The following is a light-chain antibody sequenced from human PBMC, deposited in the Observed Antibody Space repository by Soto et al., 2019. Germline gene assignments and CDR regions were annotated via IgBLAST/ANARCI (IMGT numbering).Light chain of an antibody. Sequence: EIVLTQSPGTLSLSPGERATLSCRASQSVSSTYLAWYQQKPGQAPRLVIYGTSSRATGIPDRFSGSGSGTDFILNISRLEPEDFAVYYCQQYGDSPPNTFGQGTKLEIK. V-gene: IGKV3-20*01. CDR1: QSVSSTY. J-gene: IGKJ2*01. CDR2: GTS. CDR3: QQYGDSPPNT.